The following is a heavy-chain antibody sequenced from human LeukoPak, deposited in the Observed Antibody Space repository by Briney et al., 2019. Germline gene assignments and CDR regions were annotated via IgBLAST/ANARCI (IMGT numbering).Heavy chain of an antibody. CDR1: GGSFSGYY. Sequence: SETLSLTCAVYGGSFSGYYWSWIRQPPGKGLEWIGYIYHSGSTYYNPSLKSRVTISVDRSKNQFSLKLSSVTAADTAVYYCARVIDYGDYFDYWGQGTLVTVSS. D-gene: IGHD4-17*01. CDR3: ARVIDYGDYFDY. V-gene: IGHV4-30-2*01. J-gene: IGHJ4*02. CDR2: IYHSGST.